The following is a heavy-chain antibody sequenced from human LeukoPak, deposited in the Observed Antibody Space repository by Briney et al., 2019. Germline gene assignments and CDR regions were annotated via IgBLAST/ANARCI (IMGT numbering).Heavy chain of an antibody. CDR2: NYYSGST. CDR3: ARQGPYDSSGSTPFDC. V-gene: IGHV4-39*01. Sequence: SETLSLTCTVSGGSISSSSYYWGWIRQPPGKGLVRIGRNYYSGSTYYHPSLKSRVTISVDTSKIHFSLKLSSVTAADTAVYYCARQGPYDSSGSTPFDCWGQGTLVTVSS. CDR1: GGSISSSSYY. D-gene: IGHD3-22*01. J-gene: IGHJ4*02.